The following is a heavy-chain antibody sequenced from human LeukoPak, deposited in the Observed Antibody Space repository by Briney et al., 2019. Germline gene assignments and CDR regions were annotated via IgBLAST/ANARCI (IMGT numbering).Heavy chain of an antibody. CDR3: ARYVEWLSGIAVAIFDY. CDR1: GFTFSSYS. Sequence: PGGSLRLSCAASGFTFSSYSMNWVRQAPGKGLEWVSSISSSSSYIYYADSVKGRFTISRDNAKNSLYLQMNSLRAEDTAVYYCARYVEWLSGIAVAIFDYWGQGTLVTVSS. CDR2: ISSSSSYI. J-gene: IGHJ4*02. D-gene: IGHD6-19*01. V-gene: IGHV3-21*01.